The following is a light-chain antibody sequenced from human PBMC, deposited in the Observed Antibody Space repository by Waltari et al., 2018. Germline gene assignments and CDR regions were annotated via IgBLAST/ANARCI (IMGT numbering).Light chain of an antibody. CDR1: SIDVGGSNY. V-gene: IGLV2-14*03. Sequence: QSALTQPASVSGSPGQSITISCTGTSIDVGGSNYVYWYQQHPGKAPKLMIYDVINRPSGVSNRFSGSKSGNTASLTISGLQAEDEADYYCSSYTSSSTLTVFGGGTQLTVL. CDR2: DVI. J-gene: IGLJ7*01. CDR3: SSYTSSSTLTV.